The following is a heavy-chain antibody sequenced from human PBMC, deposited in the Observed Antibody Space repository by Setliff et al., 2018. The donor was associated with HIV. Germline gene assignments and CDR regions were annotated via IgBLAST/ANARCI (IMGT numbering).Heavy chain of an antibody. CDR2: SGTNT. CDR3: AKTCSGSGCYAYDI. Sequence: GGSLRLSCAASGFTFSNYAMSWVRQAPGKGLEWVSDSGTNTYYADSVRGRFTISRYNSKNTLYLQMNSLRAEDTAVYYCAKTCSGSGCYAYDIWGQGTMVTVSS. J-gene: IGHJ3*02. V-gene: IGHV3-23*01. D-gene: IGHD2-15*01. CDR1: GFTFSNYA.